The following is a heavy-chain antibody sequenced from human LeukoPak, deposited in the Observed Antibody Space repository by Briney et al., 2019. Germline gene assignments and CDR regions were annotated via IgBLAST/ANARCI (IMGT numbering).Heavy chain of an antibody. CDR3: ARHLTAANSNDAFDI. V-gene: IGHV5-51*01. CDR1: EYSFTSYW. D-gene: IGHD6-13*01. J-gene: IGHJ3*02. CDR2: IYPGDSDT. Sequence: NPGESLKISCKGSEYSFTSYWIGWVRQMPGKGLEWMGIIYPGDSDTRYSPSFQGQVTISADKSISTAYLHWSSLKASDTAMYYCARHLTAANSNDAFDIWGQGTMVTVSS.